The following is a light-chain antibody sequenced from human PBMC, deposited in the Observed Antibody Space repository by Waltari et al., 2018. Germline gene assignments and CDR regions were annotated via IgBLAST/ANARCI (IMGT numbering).Light chain of an antibody. V-gene: IGKV2-28*01. Sequence: IVVTQSPLSLPVTPGEPASISCRSSQRLLHRNGNNSLDWYLQKPGQSPQLLIYLGSNRASGVPDRCSGSGSGTDFTLRISRVEAEDVGVYYCMQSLQTLWTFGPGTKVEIK. J-gene: IGKJ1*01. CDR2: LGS. CDR1: QRLLHRNGNNS. CDR3: MQSLQTLWT.